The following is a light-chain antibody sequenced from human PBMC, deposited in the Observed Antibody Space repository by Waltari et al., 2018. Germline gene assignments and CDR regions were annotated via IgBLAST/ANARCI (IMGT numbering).Light chain of an antibody. CDR1: QSVSRSY. Sequence: EIVLTQSPGTLTLSTGERATISGRASQSVSRSYLAWYQQTPGQAPRLLIYGASSRATGIPDRFSGSGSGTDFTLTISRLEPEDFAVYYCQQYGSSPFTFGPGTKVDIK. CDR2: GAS. V-gene: IGKV3-20*01. CDR3: QQYGSSPFT. J-gene: IGKJ3*01.